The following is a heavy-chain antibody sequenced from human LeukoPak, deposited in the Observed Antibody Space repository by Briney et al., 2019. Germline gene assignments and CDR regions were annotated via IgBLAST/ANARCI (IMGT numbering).Heavy chain of an antibody. V-gene: IGHV4-61*08. Sequence: SETLSLTCTVSGGSISNGDHYWSWIRQPPGKGLEWIGYIYYSGSTNYNPSLKSQVTISVDTSKNQFSLKLGSVTAADTAVYYCAREEVCGGDCYPNPFDYWGQGTLVTVSS. D-gene: IGHD2-21*02. CDR2: IYYSGST. J-gene: IGHJ4*02. CDR1: GGSISNGDHY. CDR3: AREEVCGGDCYPNPFDY.